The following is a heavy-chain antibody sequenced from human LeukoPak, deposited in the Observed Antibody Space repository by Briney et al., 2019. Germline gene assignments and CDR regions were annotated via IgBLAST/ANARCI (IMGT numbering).Heavy chain of an antibody. Sequence: GGSLRLSCAASGFTFSTYTMNWVRQGPGTGLEWVSSISSSSNNINYADSVKGRFTISRDNAMNSVHLQMNSLRVEDTAVYYCARGYQRPDYWGQGTLITVSS. CDR2: ISSSSNNI. CDR3: ARGYQRPDY. CDR1: GFTFSTYT. J-gene: IGHJ4*02. D-gene: IGHD2-2*01. V-gene: IGHV3-21*01.